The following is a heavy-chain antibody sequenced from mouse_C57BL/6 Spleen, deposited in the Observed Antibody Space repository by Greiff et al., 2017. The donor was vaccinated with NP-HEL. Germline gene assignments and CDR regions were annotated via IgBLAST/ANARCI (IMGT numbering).Heavy chain of an antibody. Sequence: VKLMESGAELARPGASVKMSCKASGYTFTSYTMHWVKQRPGQGLEWIGYINPSSGYTKYNQKFKDKATLTADKSSSTAYMQLSSLTSEDSAVYYCAPIYYDYDNYAMDYWGQGTSVTVSS. CDR1: GYTFTSYT. CDR2: INPSSGYT. J-gene: IGHJ4*01. V-gene: IGHV1-4*01. CDR3: APIYYDYDNYAMDY. D-gene: IGHD2-4*01.